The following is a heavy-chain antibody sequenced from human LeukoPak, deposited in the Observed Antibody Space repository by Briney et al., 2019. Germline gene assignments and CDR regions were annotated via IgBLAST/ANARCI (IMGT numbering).Heavy chain of an antibody. CDR2: IKQDGGEK. V-gene: IGHV3-7*01. CDR1: GFPFSSYW. Sequence: GGSLRLSCAASGFPFSSYWMSWVRQAPGRGLEWVANIKQDGGEKFYVDSVKGRFTISRDNSKNTLYLQMNSLRAEDTAVYYCAKAVFGSGSYYSDWGQGTLVTVSS. D-gene: IGHD3-10*01. J-gene: IGHJ4*02. CDR3: AKAVFGSGSYYSD.